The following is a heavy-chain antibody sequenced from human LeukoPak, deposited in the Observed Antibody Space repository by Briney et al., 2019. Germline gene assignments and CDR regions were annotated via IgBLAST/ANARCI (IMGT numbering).Heavy chain of an antibody. J-gene: IGHJ4*02. D-gene: IGHD4-23*01. CDR3: ARPFIETPSLGALDY. CDR1: GYTFTDYY. V-gene: IGHV1-2*02. Sequence: ASVKVSCKASGYTFTDYYMHWVRQAPGQGLEWMGWINPDSGGTNYAQNFQGRATMTRDTSISTAYMELSRLRSDDTAVYYCARPFIETPSLGALDYWGQGTLVTVSS. CDR2: INPDSGGT.